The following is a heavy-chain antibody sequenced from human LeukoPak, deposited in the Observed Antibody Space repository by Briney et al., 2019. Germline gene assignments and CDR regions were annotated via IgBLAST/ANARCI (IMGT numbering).Heavy chain of an antibody. J-gene: IGHJ2*01. D-gene: IGHD4-17*01. V-gene: IGHV3-15*01. CDR3: AKDSTVGWYFDL. CDR1: GFTFSNAW. Sequence: GGSLRLSCAASGFTFSNAWMTWVRQARGKGLEWVGRIKSKTDGGTTDYTAPVKGRFIISRDDSKNTLYLQMNSLRAEDTAVYYCAKDSTVGWYFDLWGRGTLVTVSS. CDR2: IKSKTDGGTT.